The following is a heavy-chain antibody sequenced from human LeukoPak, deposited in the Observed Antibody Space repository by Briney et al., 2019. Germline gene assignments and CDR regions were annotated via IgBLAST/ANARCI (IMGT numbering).Heavy chain of an antibody. CDR3: ARHTKGNYDRY. CDR2: IYYTGST. V-gene: IGHV4-39*01. J-gene: IGHJ4*02. CDR1: GGSVSSSRYY. Sequence: SETLSLTCPVSGGSVSSSRYYWGWIRQPPGKGLEWIGSIYYTGSTYYKPSLKSRVTISVDASKNQISLKLSSVTAADTAVYYCARHTKGNYDRYWGQGTLVTVSS. D-gene: IGHD3-22*01.